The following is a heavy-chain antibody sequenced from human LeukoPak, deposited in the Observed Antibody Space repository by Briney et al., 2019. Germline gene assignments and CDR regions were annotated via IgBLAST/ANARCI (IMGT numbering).Heavy chain of an antibody. CDR3: ASGIAVAGPIDY. Sequence: SETLSLTCAVYGGSFSGYYWSWIRQPPGKGLEWIGEINHSGSTNYNPSLKSRVTISVDTSKNQISLKLSSVIAADTAVYYCASGIAVAGPIDYWGQGTLVTVSS. CDR1: GGSFSGYY. J-gene: IGHJ4*02. D-gene: IGHD6-19*01. V-gene: IGHV4-34*01. CDR2: INHSGST.